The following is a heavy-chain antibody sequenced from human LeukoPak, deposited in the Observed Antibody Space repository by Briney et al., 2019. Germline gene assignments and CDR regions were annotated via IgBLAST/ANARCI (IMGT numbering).Heavy chain of an antibody. Sequence: GGSLRLSCAASGFTFSDYAMHWVRQAPGKGLEWVAVISYDGSNKYYADSVKGRFTISRDNSKNTPYLQMNSLRAEDTAVYYCARASLMVRGVFDYWGQGTLVTVSS. CDR1: GFTFSDYA. J-gene: IGHJ4*02. D-gene: IGHD3-10*01. V-gene: IGHV3-30-3*01. CDR2: ISYDGSNK. CDR3: ARASLMVRGVFDY.